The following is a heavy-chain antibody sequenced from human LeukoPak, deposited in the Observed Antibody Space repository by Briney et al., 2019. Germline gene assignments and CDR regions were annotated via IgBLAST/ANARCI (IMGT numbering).Heavy chain of an antibody. CDR3: TRTPRSAGDYYDT. J-gene: IGHJ3*02. V-gene: IGHV3-49*04. CDR1: GFSLGDYT. CDR2: TRSKDLGATT. Sequence: PGGSLRLSCTASGFSLGDYTMNWVRQAPGKGLEWVSFTRSKDLGATTAYAASVKGRFTISRDDSKSITYLQMNSLRTEDTAVYYCTRTPRSAGDYYDTWGQGTMVTVSS. D-gene: IGHD3-10*01.